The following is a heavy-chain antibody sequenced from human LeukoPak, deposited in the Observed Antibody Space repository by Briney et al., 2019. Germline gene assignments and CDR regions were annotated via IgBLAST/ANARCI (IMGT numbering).Heavy chain of an antibody. D-gene: IGHD2-15*01. J-gene: IGHJ5*02. Sequence: SEALSPTCNVSGFSISTAYYWGWIRQPPGKGLEWIATIYHSGSTYYSPSLKSRVTISLDKSKNHFSLILRSVTAADTAVYYCARAEAATWFDPWGQGTLVTVSS. CDR2: IYHSGST. V-gene: IGHV4-38-2*02. CDR3: ARAEAATWFDP. CDR1: GFSISTAYY.